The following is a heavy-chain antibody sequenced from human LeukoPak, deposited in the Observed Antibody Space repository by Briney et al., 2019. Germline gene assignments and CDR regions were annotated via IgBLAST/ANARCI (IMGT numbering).Heavy chain of an antibody. CDR3: IRETLDY. CDR2: INCGDFNT. Sequence: GASLQISCKASGHSFTNHWIGWGRQLRGIGLEWVGIINCGDFNTQYSPSFQGQVTTSLDKSISTTYLQWRSLKASDTAMYYCIRETLDYWGQGTLVTVSS. V-gene: IGHV5-51*01. D-gene: IGHD3-16*01. CDR1: GHSFTNHW. J-gene: IGHJ4*02.